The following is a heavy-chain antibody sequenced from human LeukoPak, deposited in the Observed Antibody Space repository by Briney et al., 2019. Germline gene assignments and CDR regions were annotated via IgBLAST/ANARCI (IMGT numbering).Heavy chain of an antibody. CDR2: ISAGGGST. CDR1: GFTFSSYG. V-gene: IGHV3-23*01. Sequence: GGSLRLSCAASGFTFSSYGMSWVRQAPGKGLEWVSAISAGGGSTYYADSVKGRFTIPRDNAKNSLYLQMNSLRAEDTAVYYCARDLGTTVTTYLDYWGQGTLVTVSS. CDR3: ARDLGTTVTTYLDY. D-gene: IGHD4-17*01. J-gene: IGHJ4*02.